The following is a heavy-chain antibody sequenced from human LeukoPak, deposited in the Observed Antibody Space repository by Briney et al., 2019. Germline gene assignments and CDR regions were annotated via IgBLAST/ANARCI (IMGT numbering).Heavy chain of an antibody. D-gene: IGHD3-22*01. Sequence: PSETLSLTCTVSGGSISSYYWSWIRQPPGKGLEWIGYIYYSGSTNCNPSLESRVTISVDTSKNQFSLKLSSVTAADTAVYYCARGDSSGYYLWWGQGTLVTVSS. V-gene: IGHV4-59*01. J-gene: IGHJ4*02. CDR1: GGSISSYY. CDR3: ARGDSSGYYLW. CDR2: IYYSGST.